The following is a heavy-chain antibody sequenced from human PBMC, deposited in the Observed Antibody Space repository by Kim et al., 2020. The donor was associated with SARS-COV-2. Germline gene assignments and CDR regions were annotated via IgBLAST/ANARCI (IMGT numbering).Heavy chain of an antibody. Sequence: SETLSLTCTVSGGSISSYYWSWIRQPPRKGLEWIGYIYYSGSTSYNPSLKSRVTISVDTSKNQFSLRLNSVTAADTAVYYCARDMFYYGSGSLDYWGQGT. CDR2: IYYSGST. D-gene: IGHD3-10*01. CDR3: ARDMFYYGSGSLDY. CDR1: GGSISSYY. J-gene: IGHJ4*02. V-gene: IGHV4-59*01.